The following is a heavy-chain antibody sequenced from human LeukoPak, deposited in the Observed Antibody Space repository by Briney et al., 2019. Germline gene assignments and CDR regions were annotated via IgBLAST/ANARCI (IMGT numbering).Heavy chain of an antibody. Sequence: PGGSLRLSCAASGFTFSSYAMTWVRQAPGKGLEWVSTISGSGGSTYNADSVKGRFTISRDNSKNTLYLQVNSLRAEDTAVYYCAKDRGSPVVVTAFDYWGQGTLVTVSS. CDR2: ISGSGGST. D-gene: IGHD2-21*02. J-gene: IGHJ4*02. V-gene: IGHV3-23*01. CDR3: AKDRGSPVVVTAFDY. CDR1: GFTFSSYA.